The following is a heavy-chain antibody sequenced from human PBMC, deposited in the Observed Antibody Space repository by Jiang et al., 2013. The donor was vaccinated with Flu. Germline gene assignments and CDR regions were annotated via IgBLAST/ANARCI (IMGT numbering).Heavy chain of an antibody. CDR2: SSSSGSVI. V-gene: IGHV3-48*03. CDR1: GFTFSSYE. D-gene: IGHD4-23*01. CDR3: ARDRWGGYGLDV. J-gene: IGHJ6*02. Sequence: RLSCAASGFTFSSYEMNWVRQAPGRGVEWLSYSSSSGSVIYYADSVKGRFSISRDNAKKLLYLQMNSLRAEDTALYYCARDRWGGYGLDVWGQGTTVTVSS.